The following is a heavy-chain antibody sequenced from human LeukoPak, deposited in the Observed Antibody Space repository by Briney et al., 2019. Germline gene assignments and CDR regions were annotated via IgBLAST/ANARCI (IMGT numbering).Heavy chain of an antibody. Sequence: ASVKVSYKDSGYTFTSYCISWVRQAPGQGLEWMGWISTYNGDTNYAQNLQGRVTLTTDTSTRTAYMELRSLRSDDTAVYYCARGEPLLVLNFDYWGQGTLVTVSS. CDR1: GYTFTSYC. CDR2: ISTYNGDT. V-gene: IGHV1-18*01. CDR3: ARGEPLLVLNFDY. J-gene: IGHJ4*02. D-gene: IGHD2-8*02.